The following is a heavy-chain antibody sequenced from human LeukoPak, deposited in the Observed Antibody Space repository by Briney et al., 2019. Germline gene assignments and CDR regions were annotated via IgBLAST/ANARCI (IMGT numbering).Heavy chain of an antibody. V-gene: IGHV3-23*01. D-gene: IGHD4-17*01. CDR2: INPGGAST. J-gene: IGHJ4*02. Sequence: GGSLRLSCAASGFIFDNYALSWVRQALGKGLEWVSSINPGGASTYYADSVKGRFTISRDNSKNTLFLQMDSLRAEDTATYYCAKSGDVLTVIRIYFDSWGQGTLVTVSS. CDR3: AKSGDVLTVIRIYFDS. CDR1: GFIFDNYA.